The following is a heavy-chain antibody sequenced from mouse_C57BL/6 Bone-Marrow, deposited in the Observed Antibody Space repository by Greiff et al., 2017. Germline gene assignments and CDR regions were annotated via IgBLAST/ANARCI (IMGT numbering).Heavy chain of an antibody. Sequence: VQLQQPGAELVKPGASVKMSCKASGYTFTSYWITWVKQSPGQGLEWIGDIYPGSGSTNYNEKFKSKATLTVDTSSSTAYMQLSSLTSEDSAVYYCARGMGAYDPPDYWGQGTSVTVSS. CDR3: ARGMGAYDPPDY. D-gene: IGHD6-5*01. CDR1: GYTFTSYW. CDR2: IYPGSGST. J-gene: IGHJ4*01. V-gene: IGHV1-55*01.